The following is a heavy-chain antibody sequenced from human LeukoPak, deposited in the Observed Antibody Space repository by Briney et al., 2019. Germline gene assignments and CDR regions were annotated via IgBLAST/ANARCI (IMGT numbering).Heavy chain of an antibody. CDR1: GYTFTGYY. D-gene: IGHD4-17*01. CDR2: MNPNSGNT. V-gene: IGHV1-8*02. Sequence: GASVKVSCKASGYTFTGYYMHWVRQARGQGLEWMGWMNPNSGNTGYAQKFQGRVTMTRNTSISTAYMELSSLRSEDTAVYYCAREGGYYGDPLDYWGQGTLVTVSS. J-gene: IGHJ4*02. CDR3: AREGGYYGDPLDY.